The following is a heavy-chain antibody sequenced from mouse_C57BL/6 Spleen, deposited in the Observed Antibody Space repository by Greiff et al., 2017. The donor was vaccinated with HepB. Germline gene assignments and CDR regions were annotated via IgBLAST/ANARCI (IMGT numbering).Heavy chain of an antibody. V-gene: IGHV1-55*01. CDR2: IYPGSGST. CDR1: GYTFTSYW. J-gene: IGHJ2*01. Sequence: VQLQQPGAELVKPGASVKMSCKASGYTFTSYWITWVKQRPGQGLEWIGDIYPGSGSTNDNEKFKSKATLTVDTSSSTCDMQLSSLTSEDSAVYYCAREGAYDYDGSFDYWGQGTTLTVSS. CDR3: AREGAYDYDGSFDY. D-gene: IGHD2-4*01.